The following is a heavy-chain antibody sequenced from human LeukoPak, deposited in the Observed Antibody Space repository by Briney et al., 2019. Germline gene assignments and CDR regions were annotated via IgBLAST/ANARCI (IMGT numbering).Heavy chain of an antibody. Sequence: SETLSLTCAVYGGSFSGYYWSWIRQPPGKGLEWIGEINHSGSTNYNPSLKSRVTISVDTSKNQFSLKLSSVTAADTAVYYCARRVHPIVVVPAAIRGRYMDVWGKGTTVTVSS. J-gene: IGHJ6*03. CDR2: INHSGST. V-gene: IGHV4-34*01. CDR1: GGSFSGYY. CDR3: ARRVHPIVVVPAAIRGRYMDV. D-gene: IGHD2-2*02.